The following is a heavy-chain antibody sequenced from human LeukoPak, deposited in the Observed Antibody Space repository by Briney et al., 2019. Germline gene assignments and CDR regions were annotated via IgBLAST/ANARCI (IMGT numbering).Heavy chain of an antibody. D-gene: IGHD3-10*01. CDR3: TRGPSYHSKWVGGMWFDP. CDR2: MNPKSSHT. Sequence: AWVTVSFMSSGYTFTSYDIHWVRQPSAHGLEWMGWMNPKSSHTGLAQRFQGRVTLTRNASISTAYRELSSLTSEDTAMYYCTRGPSYHSKWVGGMWFDPWGQGTLVSVSS. CDR1: GYTFTSYD. J-gene: IGHJ5*02. V-gene: IGHV1-8*01.